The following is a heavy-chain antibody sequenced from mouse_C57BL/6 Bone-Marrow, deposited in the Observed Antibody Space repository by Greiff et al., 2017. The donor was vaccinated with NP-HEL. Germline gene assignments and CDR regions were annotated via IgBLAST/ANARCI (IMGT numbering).Heavy chain of an antibody. CDR2: IDPSDSYT. CDR1: GYTFTSYW. J-gene: IGHJ3*01. D-gene: IGHD2-4*01. Sequence: QVQLQQPGAELVMPGASVKLSCKASGYTFTSYWMHWVKQRPGQGLEWIGEIDPSDSYTNYNQKFKGKSTLTVDKSSSTAYMQLSSLTSEDSAVYYCARWKAPFYYDSWFAYWGQGTLVTVSA. V-gene: IGHV1-69*01. CDR3: ARWKAPFYYDSWFAY.